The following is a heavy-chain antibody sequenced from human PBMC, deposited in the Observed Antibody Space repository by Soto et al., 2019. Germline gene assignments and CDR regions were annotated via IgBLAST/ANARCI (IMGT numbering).Heavy chain of an antibody. J-gene: IGHJ4*02. CDR2: INPDNGGT. CDR1: GYTFTGYY. CDR3: SRGNYAYVVPDY. Sequence: ASVKVSCKASGYTFTGYYIHWVRQAPGQGLEWMGWINPDNGGTKYAQQFQGRVTMTRDTSINTAYMWLSSLRSDDTAMYYCSRGNYAYVVPDYWGQGTLVTAPQ. V-gene: IGHV1-2*02. D-gene: IGHD3-16*01.